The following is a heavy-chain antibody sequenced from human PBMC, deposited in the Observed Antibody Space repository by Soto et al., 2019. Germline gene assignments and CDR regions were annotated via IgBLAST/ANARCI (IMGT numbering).Heavy chain of an antibody. D-gene: IGHD3-10*02. Sequence: SVKVSCKASGDTFSSYAISWLRQAPGKGLEWMGKIIPTFGRTNYAQKFQGRLTISADDSTSTAYMELSSLLSEDTAVYYCARDPLSSFAMDVWGQGTTVTVSS. CDR2: IIPTFGRT. J-gene: IGHJ6*02. CDR1: GDTFSSYA. V-gene: IGHV1-69*13. CDR3: ARDPLSSFAMDV.